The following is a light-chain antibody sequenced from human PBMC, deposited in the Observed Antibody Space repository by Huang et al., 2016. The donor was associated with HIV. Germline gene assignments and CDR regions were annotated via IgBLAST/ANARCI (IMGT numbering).Light chain of an antibody. J-gene: IGKJ3*01. V-gene: IGKV3-20*01. CDR2: LSS. CDR3: QQYGNSPFT. CDR1: QSVSCNY. Sequence: EIVLMQSPGTLSLSPGERATLSCRASQSVSCNYLACYQQRPGQAPRLLIYLSSTRAPGIPVRFSGRGSGTDFTLTISRLEPEDFAVFYCQQYGNSPFTFGPGTKVDI.